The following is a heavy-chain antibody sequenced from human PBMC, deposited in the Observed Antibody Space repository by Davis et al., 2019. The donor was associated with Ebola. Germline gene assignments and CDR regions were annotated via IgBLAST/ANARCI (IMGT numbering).Heavy chain of an antibody. D-gene: IGHD3-16*02. J-gene: IGHJ5*02. V-gene: IGHV1-8*02. CDR2: INPNSGNT. CDR3: ARDIVDDA. Sequence: AASVKVSCKASGYTFTGYYMHWVRQAPGQGLEWMGWINPNSGNTAYAQKFQGRVTMTRDTSISTAYMELSSLRSEDTAVYYCARDIVDDAWGQGTLVTVSS. CDR1: GYTFTGYY.